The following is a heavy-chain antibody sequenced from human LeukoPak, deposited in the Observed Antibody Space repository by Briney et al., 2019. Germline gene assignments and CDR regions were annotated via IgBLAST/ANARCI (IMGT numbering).Heavy chain of an antibody. V-gene: IGHV3-21*01. J-gene: IGHJ4*02. CDR2: ISSGTGSYI. CDR3: ARCSGVFGSSGY. CDR1: GFSFSSYS. Sequence: PGGSLRLSCVASGFSFSSYSMNWVRQAAGKGLEWVSTISSGTGSYIYYADSVRGRFTISRDNAMNSLYLQMNSLRAEDTAVYYCARCSGVFGSSGYWGQGTLVTVSS. D-gene: IGHD6-6*01.